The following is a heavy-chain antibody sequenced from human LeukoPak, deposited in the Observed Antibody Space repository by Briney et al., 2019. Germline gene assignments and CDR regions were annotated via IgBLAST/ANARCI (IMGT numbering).Heavy chain of an antibody. D-gene: IGHD5-12*01. V-gene: IGHV3-30*02. CDR3: AKEADSGYHSEVPKN. Sequence: PGGSLRLSCAASGFALSDYGMHWVRQAPGKGLEWVAFVRNDGSNEYYVGSVKGRFTISRDKSKNTLYLQMNSLRAEDTAVYSCAKEADSGYHSEVPKNWGLETLVTVSS. CDR2: VRNDGSNE. J-gene: IGHJ4*02. CDR1: GFALSDYG.